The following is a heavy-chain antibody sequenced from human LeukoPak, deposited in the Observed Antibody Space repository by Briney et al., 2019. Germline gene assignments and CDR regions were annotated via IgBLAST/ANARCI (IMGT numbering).Heavy chain of an antibody. CDR1: GGSISSGSYY. CDR3: ARGNYYDSSGYYLPTPDY. Sequence: PSETLSLTCTVSGGSISSGSYYWSWIRQPAGKGLEWIVRIYASVSTNYNPSLKSRVTISVDTSKNQFSLKLSSVTAADTAVYYCARGNYYDSSGYYLPTPDYWGQGTLVTVSS. CDR2: IYASVST. V-gene: IGHV4-61*02. D-gene: IGHD3-22*01. J-gene: IGHJ4*02.